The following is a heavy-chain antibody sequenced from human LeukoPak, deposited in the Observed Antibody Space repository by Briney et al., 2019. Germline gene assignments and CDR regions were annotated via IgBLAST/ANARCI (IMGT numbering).Heavy chain of an antibody. CDR2: IKQDGSEK. Sequence: GESLRPSCAGSGFTFSNAWMSWVRQAPGKGLEWVANIKQDGSEKYYVDSVKGRFTISRDNAKNSLFLQMSSLRAEDTAVYFCARGVPSGVDYFDYWGQGTLVTVSS. CDR3: ARGVPSGVDYFDY. V-gene: IGHV3-7*01. D-gene: IGHD6-19*01. J-gene: IGHJ4*02. CDR1: GFTFSNAW.